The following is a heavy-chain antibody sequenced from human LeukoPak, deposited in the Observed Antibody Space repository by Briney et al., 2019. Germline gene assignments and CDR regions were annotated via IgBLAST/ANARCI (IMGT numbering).Heavy chain of an antibody. J-gene: IGHJ6*03. Sequence: GGSLRLSCAASGFTFSSYGMSWVRQAPGKGLEWVSAISGSGGSTYYADSVKGRFTISRDNSKNTLYLQMNSLRAEDTAAYYCAIRGYYDILTGYYYYYYYMDVWGKGTTVTISS. CDR2: ISGSGGST. CDR1: GFTFSSYG. V-gene: IGHV3-23*01. CDR3: AIRGYYDILTGYYYYYYYMDV. D-gene: IGHD3-9*01.